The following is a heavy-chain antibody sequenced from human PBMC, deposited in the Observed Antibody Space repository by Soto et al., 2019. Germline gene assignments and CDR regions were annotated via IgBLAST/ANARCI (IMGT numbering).Heavy chain of an antibody. CDR1: GGSFSGYY. V-gene: IGHV4-34*01. CDR3: ARGRLGYCSGGSCYSLGY. Sequence: PSETLSLTCAVYGGSFSGYYWSWIRQPPGKGLEWIGEINHSGSTNYNPFLKSRVTISVDTSKNQFSLKLSSVTAADTAVYYCARGRLGYCSGGSCYSLGYWGQGTLVTVSS. CDR2: INHSGST. D-gene: IGHD2-15*01. J-gene: IGHJ4*02.